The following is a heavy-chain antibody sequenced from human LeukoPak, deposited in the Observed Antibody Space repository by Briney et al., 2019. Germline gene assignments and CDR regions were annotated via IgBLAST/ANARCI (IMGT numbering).Heavy chain of an antibody. CDR1: GGSISSYY. V-gene: IGHV4-59*08. D-gene: IGHD6-19*01. CDR2: IYYSGST. J-gene: IGHJ4*02. CDR3: ARHSSGWYYYFDY. Sequence: SETLSLTCAVSGGSISSYYWSWIRQPPGKGLEWIGYIYYSGSTNYNPSLKSRVTISVDTSKNRFSLKLSSVTAADTAVYYCARHSSGWYYYFDYWGQGTLVTVSS.